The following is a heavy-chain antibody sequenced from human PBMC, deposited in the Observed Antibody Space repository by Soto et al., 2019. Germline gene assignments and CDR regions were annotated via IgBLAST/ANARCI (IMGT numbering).Heavy chain of an antibody. CDR2: ISFDGRNK. J-gene: IGHJ3*01. D-gene: IGHD5-18*01. Sequence: QVHLVESGGGVVQPGRSLRLSCAASGFTFRTYGMHWVRQAPGTGLDWVAVISFDGRNKFYADSVKGRFTISRDNSKNMLYLQMNSLRVEDAAVYYCAKEIYGYSYGSDAFNFWGQGTMVTVSS. V-gene: IGHV3-30*18. CDR3: AKEIYGYSYGSDAFNF. CDR1: GFTFRTYG.